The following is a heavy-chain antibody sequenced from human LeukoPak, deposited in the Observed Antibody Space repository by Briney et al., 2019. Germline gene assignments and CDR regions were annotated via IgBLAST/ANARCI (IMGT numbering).Heavy chain of an antibody. J-gene: IGHJ6*03. D-gene: IGHD2-2*01. V-gene: IGHV4-30-2*01. CDR1: GGSINSGPYS. CDR2: ISHGGST. CDR3: ARGRKVPVPAMSYYYYYYYMDV. Sequence: PSETLSLTCAVSGGSINSGPYSWSWVRQPPGKGLEWIGYISHGGSTYYNPSLKSRVTISVDTSKNQFSLKLSSVTAADTAVYYCARGRKVPVPAMSYYYYYYYMDVWGKGTTVTVSS.